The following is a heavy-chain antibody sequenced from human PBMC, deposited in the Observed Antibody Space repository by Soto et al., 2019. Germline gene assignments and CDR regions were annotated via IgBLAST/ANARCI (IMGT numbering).Heavy chain of an antibody. CDR2: IGDSGGCT. D-gene: IGHD6-19*01. CDR3: AKHFDSGCPDY. CDR1: GFTLSSYA. Sequence: LGGSLRLSCAASGFTLSSYALSWVRQAPGKGLEWVSIIGDSGGCTFYADSVKGRCTISRDNSKNTLYLQMNNLRAEDTAVYYCAKHFDSGCPDYWGQGT. J-gene: IGHJ4*02. V-gene: IGHV3-23*01.